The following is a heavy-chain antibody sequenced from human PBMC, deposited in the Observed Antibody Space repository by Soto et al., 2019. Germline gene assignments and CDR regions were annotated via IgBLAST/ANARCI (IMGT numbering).Heavy chain of an antibody. Sequence: EVQLVESGGGLVQPGRSLRLSCAASGFTFDDYAMHWVRQAPGKGLEWVSGISWNSGSIGYADSVKGRFTISRDNAKNSLYLQMNSLRAEDTALYYCAKDGFRWVGELPLDYWGQGTLVTVSS. CDR3: AKDGFRWVGELPLDY. D-gene: IGHD3-10*01. CDR1: GFTFDDYA. V-gene: IGHV3-9*01. J-gene: IGHJ4*02. CDR2: ISWNSGSI.